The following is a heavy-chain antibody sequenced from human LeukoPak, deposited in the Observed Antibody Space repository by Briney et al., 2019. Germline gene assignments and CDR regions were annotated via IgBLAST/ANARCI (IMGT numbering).Heavy chain of an antibody. CDR3: AHSSGYYEYFQH. Sequence: SETLSLTCTVSGGSISSGGYYWSWIRQHPGKGLEWIGYIYYSGSTYYNPSLKGRVTISVDTSKNQFSLKLSSVTAADTAVYYCAHSSGYYEYFQHWGQGTLVTVSS. J-gene: IGHJ1*01. CDR2: IYYSGST. V-gene: IGHV4-31*03. CDR1: GGSISSGGYY. D-gene: IGHD3-22*01.